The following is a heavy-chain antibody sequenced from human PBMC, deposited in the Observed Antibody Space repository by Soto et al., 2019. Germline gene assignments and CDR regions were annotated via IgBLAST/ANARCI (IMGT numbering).Heavy chain of an antibody. J-gene: IGHJ4*02. V-gene: IGHV3-9*01. Sequence: EVQLVESGGGLVQPGRSLRLSCAASGFTFDDYAMHWVRQAPGKGLEWVSGISWNSGSIGYADSVKGRFTISRDNGKKPLELQNERLKGEENGFDYRAKNGRRGFCKCWSCYSVKFDFRGQGTPVT. CDR3: AKNGRRGFCKCWSCYSVKFDF. CDR1: GFTFDDYA. D-gene: IGHD2-15*01. CDR2: ISWNSGSI.